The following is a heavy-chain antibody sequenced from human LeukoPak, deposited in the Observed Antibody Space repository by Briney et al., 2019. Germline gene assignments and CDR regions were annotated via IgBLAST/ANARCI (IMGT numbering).Heavy chain of an antibody. CDR2: IYPGDSDT. CDR1: GYSFSNYW. J-gene: IGHJ3*02. D-gene: IGHD3-22*01. Sequence: GESLKISCQGSGYSFSNYWIGWVRQMPGKGLEWMGIIYPGDSDTRYNPSFQGQVTISAGKSISTAYLQWTTLKASDTAIYYCARRRTYYDSSGYGIDIWGQGTMVTVSS. CDR3: ARRRTYYDSSGYGIDI. V-gene: IGHV5-51*01.